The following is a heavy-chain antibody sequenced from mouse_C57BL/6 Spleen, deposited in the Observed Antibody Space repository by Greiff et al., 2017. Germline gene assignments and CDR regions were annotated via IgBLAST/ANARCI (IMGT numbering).Heavy chain of an antibody. CDR2: INPSNGGT. CDR1: GYTFTSYW. V-gene: IGHV1-53*01. J-gene: IGHJ4*01. D-gene: IGHD1-1*01. Sequence: QVQLQQPGTELVQPGASVKLSCKASGYTFTSYWMHWVKQRPGQGLEWIGNINPSNGGTTYNEKLKSKATLTVDKAYSTAYMQLSSLTSEDSAVYYCARLDSTVEDYAMDYWGQGTSVTVSS. CDR3: ARLDSTVEDYAMDY.